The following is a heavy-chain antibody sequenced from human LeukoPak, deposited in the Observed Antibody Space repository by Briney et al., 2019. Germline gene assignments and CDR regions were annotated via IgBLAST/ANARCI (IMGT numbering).Heavy chain of an antibody. V-gene: IGHV4-61*02. CDR1: GGSISSGSYY. CDR2: IYTSGST. D-gene: IGHD3-22*01. CDR3: AREPAYYYDSSGYYPPGPYNWFDP. J-gene: IGHJ5*02. Sequence: PSQTLSLTCTVSGGSISSGSYYWRWIRQPAGKGLEWIGRIYTSGSTNYNPSLKSRVTISVDTSKNQFSLKLSSVTAADTAVYYCAREPAYYYDSSGYYPPGPYNWFDPWGQGTLVTVSS.